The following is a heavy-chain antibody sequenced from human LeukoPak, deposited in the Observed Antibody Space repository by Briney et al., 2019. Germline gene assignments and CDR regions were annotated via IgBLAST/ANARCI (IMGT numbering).Heavy chain of an antibody. Sequence: GGSLRLSCAASGFTFSSYSMNWVRQAPGKGLEWVSSISSSSSYIYYADSVKGRFTISRDNAKNSLYLQMNSLRAEDTAVYYCARARGYCSGGSCFNYVPYYFDYWGQGTLVTVSS. V-gene: IGHV3-21*01. D-gene: IGHD2-15*01. J-gene: IGHJ4*02. CDR1: GFTFSSYS. CDR2: ISSSSSYI. CDR3: ARARGYCSGGSCFNYVPYYFDY.